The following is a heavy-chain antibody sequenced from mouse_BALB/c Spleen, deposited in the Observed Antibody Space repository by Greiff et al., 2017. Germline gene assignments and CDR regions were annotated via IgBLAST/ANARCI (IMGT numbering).Heavy chain of an antibody. D-gene: IGHD2-3*01. CDR2: ISTYYGDA. V-gene: IGHV1S137*01. J-gene: IGHJ4*01. CDR3: ARRGGPYDGYYDYAMDY. CDR1: GYTFTDYA. Sequence: VQLQQSGAELVRPGVSVKISCKGSGYTFTDYAMHWVKQSHAKSLEWIGVISTYYGDASYNQKFKGKATMTVDKSSSTAYMELARLTSEDSAIYYCARRGGPYDGYYDYAMDYWGQGTSVTVSS.